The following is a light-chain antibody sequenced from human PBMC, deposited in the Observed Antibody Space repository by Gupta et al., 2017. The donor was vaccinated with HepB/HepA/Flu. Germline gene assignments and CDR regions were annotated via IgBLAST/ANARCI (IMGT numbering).Light chain of an antibody. CDR3: LIWHSSAWV. Sequence: QAVLTQPSSLSASPGASASLTCTLRRGINVGTSSIYWYQQKPGSPPQYLLRYKSDSDKQQGSGVPSRFSGAKDASANAGMLLISGLQSEDEADYYCLIWHSSAWVFGGGTKLTVL. CDR2: YKSDSDK. CDR1: RGINVGTSS. V-gene: IGLV5-45*02. J-gene: IGLJ3*02.